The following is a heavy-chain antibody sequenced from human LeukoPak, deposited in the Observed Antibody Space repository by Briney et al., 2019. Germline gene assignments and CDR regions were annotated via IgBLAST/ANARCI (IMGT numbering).Heavy chain of an antibody. CDR1: GFTISNCW. D-gene: IGHD3-22*01. CDR3: ARDPPHDDTSGYLDY. Sequence: PGGSLRLSCSASGFTISNCWMSWVRQAPGNGLEWVANINQDGSRIYYVDSVKGRFTISRDNAKNSLHLQLNSLRAEDTAVCYCARDPPHDDTSGYLDYWGQGALVTVSS. J-gene: IGHJ4*02. V-gene: IGHV3-7*04. CDR2: INQDGSRI.